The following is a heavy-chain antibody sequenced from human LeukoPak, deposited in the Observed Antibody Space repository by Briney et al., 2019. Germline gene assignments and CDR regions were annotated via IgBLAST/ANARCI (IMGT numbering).Heavy chain of an antibody. V-gene: IGHV3-23*01. D-gene: IGHD3-16*01. CDR3: AKGYYDYVWGSYYFDY. Sequence: GGSLRLSCAASGFTFSSYAMSWVRQAPGKGLEWVSAISGSGGSTYYADSVKGRFTISRDNSRDTLYLQMNSLRAEDAAVYYCAKGYYDYVWGSYYFDYWGQGTLVTVSS. CDR2: ISGSGGST. J-gene: IGHJ4*02. CDR1: GFTFSSYA.